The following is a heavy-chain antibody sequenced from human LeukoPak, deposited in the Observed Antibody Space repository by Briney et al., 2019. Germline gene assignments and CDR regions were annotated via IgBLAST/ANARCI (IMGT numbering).Heavy chain of an antibody. CDR3: AKDLYYYYYMDV. V-gene: IGHV3-23*01. Sequence: GGSLRLSCAASGFTVSSCAMSWVRQAPGKGLEWVSAISGSGGSTYYTDSVKGRFTNSRDNSKNTLYLQMNSLRAEDTAVYYCAKDLYYYYYMDVWGKGTTVTVSS. J-gene: IGHJ6*03. CDR1: GFTVSSCA. CDR2: ISGSGGST.